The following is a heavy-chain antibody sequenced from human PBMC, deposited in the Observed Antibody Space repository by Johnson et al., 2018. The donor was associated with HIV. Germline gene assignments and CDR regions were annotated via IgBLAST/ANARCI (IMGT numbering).Heavy chain of an antibody. Sequence: VQLVESGGGLVQPGGSLRLSCAASGFTFSSYDMHWVRQATGKGLEWVSAIGTAGDTYYPGSVKGRFTISRDNSKNTLYLQMNSLRAEDTAVYYCSKDVLSLGYCSGGGCGEDAFDICGQGTKVTVSS. V-gene: IGHV3-13*01. D-gene: IGHD2-15*01. CDR1: GFTFSSYD. CDR2: IGTAGDT. CDR3: SKDVLSLGYCSGGGCGEDAFDI. J-gene: IGHJ3*02.